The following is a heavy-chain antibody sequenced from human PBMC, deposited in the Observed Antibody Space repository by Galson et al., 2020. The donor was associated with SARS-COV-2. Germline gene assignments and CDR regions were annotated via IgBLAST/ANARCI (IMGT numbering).Heavy chain of an antibody. Sequence: GGSLRLSCAASGFTFDDYAMYWVRQGPGKGLEWVSVVSWNSGKILYADSVKGRFTISRDNAKDSLYLDMNSLRIEDTALYDCARTTTYSNAGPCDYWGQGTLVTVSS. CDR1: GFTFDDYA. CDR3: ARTTTYSNAGPCDY. V-gene: IGHV3-9*01. CDR2: VSWNSGKI. J-gene: IGHJ4*02. D-gene: IGHD1-26*01.